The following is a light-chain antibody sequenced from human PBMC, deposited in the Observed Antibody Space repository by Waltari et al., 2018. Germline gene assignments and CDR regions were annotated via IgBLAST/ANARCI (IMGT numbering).Light chain of an antibody. CDR1: QSVSNN. Sequence: EIVMTQSPATLSVSPGERATLSCRASQSVSNNLAWYQQKPGQAPRLLIYGAATRATGIPDRFSGSGSGTEFTLTISSLQSEDFAVYYWQQYNNWPSFGPGTKVDIK. J-gene: IGKJ3*01. CDR3: QQYNNWPS. CDR2: GAA. V-gene: IGKV3-15*01.